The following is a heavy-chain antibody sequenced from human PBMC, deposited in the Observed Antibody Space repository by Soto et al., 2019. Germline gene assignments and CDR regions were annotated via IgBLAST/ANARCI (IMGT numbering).Heavy chain of an antibody. CDR3: ATVASTHFDS. CDR1: GGSISSPSYN. J-gene: IGHJ4*02. Sequence: QVQLQQSGPRLLKASETLSLTCTVSGGSISSPSYNWGWVRQPPGKGPEWIGSFFYGGRIHYSPSLESRLSISVDTARSQVSLILTSVTAADTAVYYCATVASTHFDSWGQGALVVVSS. D-gene: IGHD1-1*01. CDR2: FFYGGRI. V-gene: IGHV4-39*01.